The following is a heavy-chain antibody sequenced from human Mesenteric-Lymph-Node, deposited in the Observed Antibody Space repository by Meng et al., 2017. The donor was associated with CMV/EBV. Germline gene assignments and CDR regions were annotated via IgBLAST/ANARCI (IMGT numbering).Heavy chain of an antibody. CDR2: ISTSSTYI. V-gene: IGHV3-21*04. Sequence: GESLKISCAASGFTSGFTFSNYNMNWVRQAPGKGLEWVSSISTSSTYIYYADSVKGRFTISRDNSKNSLYLQMNSLRTEDTALYYCAKEPHSGYEYYFDYWGQGTLVTVSS. D-gene: IGHD5-12*01. CDR3: AKEPHSGYEYYFDY. CDR1: GFTFSNYN. J-gene: IGHJ4*02.